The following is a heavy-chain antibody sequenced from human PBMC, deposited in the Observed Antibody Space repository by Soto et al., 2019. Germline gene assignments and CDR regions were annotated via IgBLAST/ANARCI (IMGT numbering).Heavy chain of an antibody. CDR1: GGTFSSYA. D-gene: IGHD3-22*01. CDR2: IIPIFGTA. J-gene: IGHJ4*02. V-gene: IGHV1-69*13. CDR3: ASPRHYYDSSGYYLFDY. Sequence: SVKVSCKASGGTFSSYAISWVRQAPGQGLEWMGGIIPIFGTANYAQKFQGRVTITADESTSTAYMELSSLRSEDTAVYYCASPRHYYDSSGYYLFDYWGQGTLVTVSS.